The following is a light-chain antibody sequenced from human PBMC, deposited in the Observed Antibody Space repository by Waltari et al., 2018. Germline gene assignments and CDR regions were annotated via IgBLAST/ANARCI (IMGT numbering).Light chain of an antibody. CDR1: QGVTTY. Sequence: IQLTQSPSSLSASVGDRVTITCRASQGVTTYLARYQQKPGKAPNLLISAASTLQRGVPSRFSGSGSGTDFTLTISSLQPEDFATYYCQHLHGYPITFGGGTKVEIK. CDR3: QHLHGYPIT. J-gene: IGKJ4*01. V-gene: IGKV1-9*01. CDR2: AAS.